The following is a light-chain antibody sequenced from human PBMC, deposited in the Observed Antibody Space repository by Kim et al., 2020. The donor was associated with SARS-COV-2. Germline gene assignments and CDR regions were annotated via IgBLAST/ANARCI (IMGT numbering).Light chain of an antibody. Sequence: DIQMTQSPSSLSASVGDRVTITCRASQNIRTDLNWYQQKPGKAPKLLIYAASNLQSWVPARFTGSESGTDFTLTIRSLQPEDVATYSCQQSYSAPYTFGQGTKLEI. CDR2: AAS. J-gene: IGKJ2*01. V-gene: IGKV1-39*01. CDR3: QQSYSAPYT. CDR1: QNIRTD.